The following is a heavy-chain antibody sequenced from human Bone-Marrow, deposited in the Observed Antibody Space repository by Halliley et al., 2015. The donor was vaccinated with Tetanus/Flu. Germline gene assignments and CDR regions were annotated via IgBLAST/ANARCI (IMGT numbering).Heavy chain of an antibody. Sequence: TTSGDSVKGRLTIPRDNAKNTLYLQRNSLRAEDTAVYYCSRPRRDCTSTTCYNYYYYAMDVWGQGTTVTVSS. CDR3: SRPRRDCTSTTCYNYYYYAMDV. J-gene: IGHJ6*02. CDR2: T. D-gene: IGHD2-2*02. V-gene: IGHV3-74*03.